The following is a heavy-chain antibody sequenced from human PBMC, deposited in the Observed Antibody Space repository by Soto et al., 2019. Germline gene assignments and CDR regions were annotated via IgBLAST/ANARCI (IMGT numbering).Heavy chain of an antibody. CDR2: IWYDGSNK. V-gene: IGHV3-33*01. CDR1: GVSLTRYW. J-gene: IGHJ4*02. Sequence: GLRRLSCAAAGVSLTRYWMHHVSQAPGKGLEWVAVIWYDGSNKYYADSVKGRFTISRDNSKNTLYLQMNSLRAEDTAVYYCARDGLLGIAAAGTLVYFDYWGQGTLFTVSS. D-gene: IGHD6-13*01. CDR3: ARDGLLGIAAAGTLVYFDY.